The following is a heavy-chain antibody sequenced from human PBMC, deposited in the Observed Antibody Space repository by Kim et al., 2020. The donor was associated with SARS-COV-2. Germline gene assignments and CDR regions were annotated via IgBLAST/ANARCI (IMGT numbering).Heavy chain of an antibody. V-gene: IGHV4-4*02. Sequence: SETLSLTCAVSGGSISSTNWWSWVRQPPGKGLEWIGEIYHSGSTNYNPSLKSRVTMSVDKSKNQFSLRMSSVTAADTAVYYCARGGRIAVAGYLDFWGQGTLVTVSS. CDR1: GGSISSTNW. J-gene: IGHJ4*02. D-gene: IGHD6-19*01. CDR3: ARGGRIAVAGYLDF. CDR2: IYHSGST.